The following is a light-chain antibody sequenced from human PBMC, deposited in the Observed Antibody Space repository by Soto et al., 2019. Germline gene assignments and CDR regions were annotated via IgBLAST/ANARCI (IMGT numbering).Light chain of an antibody. J-gene: IGKJ1*01. CDR3: QQYNIWPRA. Sequence: EIVMTQSPVTLSVSPGERATLSCRASQSVSSNLVWYQQKPGQAPRVLIYAASTRATGIPARFSGSGSGTEFTLTISSLQSEDVAVYYCQQYNIWPRAFGQGTKVEIK. CDR1: QSVSSN. V-gene: IGKV3-15*01. CDR2: AAS.